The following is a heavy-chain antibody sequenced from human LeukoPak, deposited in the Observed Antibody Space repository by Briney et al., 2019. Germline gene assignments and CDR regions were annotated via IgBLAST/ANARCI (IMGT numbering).Heavy chain of an antibody. V-gene: IGHV3-7*01. CDR3: ARAADYDFLSGYYSPFDH. CDR1: GFSFSRYW. J-gene: IGHJ4*02. Sequence: GGSLRLPCAASGFSFSRYWMTWVRQAPGKGLEWVANIKGDESDDHYVASVRGRFTIPRDNAKRSLYLQMNNLRAEDTGVYYCARAADYDFLSGYYSPFDHWGQGVLVIVSS. CDR2: IKGDESDD. D-gene: IGHD3-3*01.